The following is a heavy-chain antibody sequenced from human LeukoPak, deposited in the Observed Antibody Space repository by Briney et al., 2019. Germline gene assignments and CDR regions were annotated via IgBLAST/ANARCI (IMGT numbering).Heavy chain of an antibody. CDR2: INPNSGGT. D-gene: IGHD3-22*01. V-gene: IGHV1-2*02. CDR3: ASLKNYYDSSGYLVTDAFDI. CDR1: GYTFTGYY. J-gene: IGHJ3*02. Sequence: GASVKVSCKASGYTFTGYYMHWVRQAPGQGLEWMGWINPNSGGTNYAQKLQGRVTMTTDTSTSTAYMELRSLKSDDTAVYYCASLKNYYDSSGYLVTDAFDIWGQGTMVTASS.